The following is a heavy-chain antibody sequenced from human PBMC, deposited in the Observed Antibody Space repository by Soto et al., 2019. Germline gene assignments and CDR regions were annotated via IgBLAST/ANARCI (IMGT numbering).Heavy chain of an antibody. J-gene: IGHJ3*02. CDR3: ARGATPGRGLLWFGADAFDI. CDR1: GYTFTSYG. V-gene: IGHV1-18*01. D-gene: IGHD3-10*01. Sequence: GASVKVSCKASGYTFTSYGISWVRQAPGQGLEWMGWISAYNGNTNYAQKLQGRVTITTDTSTSTAYMELRSLRSDDTAVYYCARGATPGRGLLWFGADAFDIWGQGTMVTVSS. CDR2: ISAYNGNT.